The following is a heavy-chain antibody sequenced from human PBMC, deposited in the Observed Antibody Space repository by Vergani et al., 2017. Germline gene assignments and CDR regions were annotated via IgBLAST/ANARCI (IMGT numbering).Heavy chain of an antibody. D-gene: IGHD2-2*02. V-gene: IGHV3-30*03. CDR2: ISYDGSNK. CDR1: GFTFSSYG. J-gene: IGHJ6*03. Sequence: QVQLVESGGGVVQPGRSLRLSCAASGFTFSSYGMNWVRQAPGKGLEWVAVISYDGSNKYYADSVKGRFTISRDNSKNTLYLQMNSLRAEDTAVYYCARVVVVPAAIPVLDYYYMDVWGKGTTVTVSS. CDR3: ARVVVVPAAIPVLDYYYMDV.